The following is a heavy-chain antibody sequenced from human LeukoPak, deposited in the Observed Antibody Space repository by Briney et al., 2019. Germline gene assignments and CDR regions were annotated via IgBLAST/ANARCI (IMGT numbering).Heavy chain of an antibody. CDR3: ARVPFDCSSTSCYINNWFDP. CDR1: GYTFTSYG. V-gene: IGHV1-18*01. CDR2: ISAYNGNT. J-gene: IGHJ5*02. D-gene: IGHD2-2*02. Sequence: SVTVSCKASGYTFTSYGISWVRQAPGQGLEWMGWISAYNGNTNYAQKLQGRVTMTTDTSTSTAYMELRSLRSDDTAVYYCARVPFDCSSTSCYINNWFDPWGQGTLVTVSS.